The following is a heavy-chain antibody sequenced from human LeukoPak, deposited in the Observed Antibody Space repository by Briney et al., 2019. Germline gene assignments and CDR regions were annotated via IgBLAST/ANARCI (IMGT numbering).Heavy chain of an antibody. J-gene: IGHJ6*02. CDR1: GYTFTSYD. V-gene: IGHV1-8*03. D-gene: IGHD3-10*01. CDR2: MNPNSGNT. CDR3: AKGAPRVGSGSYGMDV. Sequence: ASVKVSCKASGYTFTSYDINWVRHATGQGLEWMGWMNPNSGNTGYAQKFQGRVTITRNTSISTAYMELSSLRSEDTALYYCAKGAPRVGSGSYGMDVWGQGTTVTVSS.